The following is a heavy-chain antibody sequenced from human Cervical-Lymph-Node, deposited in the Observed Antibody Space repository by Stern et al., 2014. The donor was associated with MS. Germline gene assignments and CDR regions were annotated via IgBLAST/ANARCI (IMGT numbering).Heavy chain of an antibody. CDR3: ARDLKYYDFWSSYFVPYGMDV. D-gene: IGHD3-3*01. CDR2: IRSSRRTI. J-gene: IGHJ6*02. V-gene: IGHV3-48*02. Sequence: EVQLVESGGGLVQPGGSLRLSCAASGVTFRTYSMNWVRQAPGKGLEWVSYIRSSRRTIYYEDSVKGRFTISRDNAKNSLYLQMNSLRDEDTAVYYCARDLKYYDFWSSYFVPYGMDVWGQGTTVTVSS. CDR1: GVTFRTYS.